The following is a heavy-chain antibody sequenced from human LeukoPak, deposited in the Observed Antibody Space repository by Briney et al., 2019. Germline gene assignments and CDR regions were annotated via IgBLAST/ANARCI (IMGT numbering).Heavy chain of an antibody. Sequence: ASVKVSCKASGYSFIKYGISWVRQAPGQGLEWMGWINPNSGGTNYAQKFQGRVTMTRDTSISTAYMELSRLRSDDTAVYYCARGTTGTTADAFDIWGQGTTVTV. CDR3: ARGTTGTTADAFDI. CDR1: GYSFIKYG. CDR2: INPNSGGT. V-gene: IGHV1-2*02. J-gene: IGHJ3*02. D-gene: IGHD1-1*01.